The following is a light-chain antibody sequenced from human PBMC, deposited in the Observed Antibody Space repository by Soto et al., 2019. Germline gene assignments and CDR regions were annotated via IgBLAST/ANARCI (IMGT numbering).Light chain of an antibody. CDR1: QSVRSY. CDR2: DAS. Sequence: EIVLTQSPGTLSLSPGERATLSCRASQSVRSYLAWYQQKPGQATRLIIYDASNRANGIPARFSGSGSGTGFTLTINSLEPEDFAFYYCQQRSNWHSITFGQGTRLEIK. CDR3: QQRSNWHSIT. V-gene: IGKV3-11*01. J-gene: IGKJ5*01.